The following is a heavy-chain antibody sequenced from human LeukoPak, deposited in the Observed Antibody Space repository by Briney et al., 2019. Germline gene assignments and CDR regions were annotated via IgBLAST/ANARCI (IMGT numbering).Heavy chain of an antibody. CDR2: ISSSSSYI. J-gene: IGHJ4*02. D-gene: IGHD3-3*01. CDR3: ARDYDFWSGRFDY. V-gene: IGHV3-21*01. CDR1: GFTFSSYS. Sequence: PGGSLRLSCAASGFTFSSYSMNWVRQAPGKGLEWVSSISSSSSYIYYADSVKGRFTISRDNAKNSLYLQMNSLRAEDTAVYYCARDYDFWSGRFDYWGQGTLVTVSS.